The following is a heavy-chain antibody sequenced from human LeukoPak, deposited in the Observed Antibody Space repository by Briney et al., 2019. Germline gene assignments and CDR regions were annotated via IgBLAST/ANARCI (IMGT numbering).Heavy chain of an antibody. V-gene: IGHV1-69*13. CDR2: IFPIFGTA. J-gene: IGHJ5*02. CDR1: GGTFSSYA. D-gene: IGHD2-15*01. Sequence: SVKVSRKASGGTFSSYAISWVRQAPGQGLEWMGGIFPIFGTANYAQKFQGRVTITADESTSTAYMELSSLRSDDTAVYYCARDIVVVVAAATMNWFDPWGQGTLVTVSS. CDR3: ARDIVVVVAAATMNWFDP.